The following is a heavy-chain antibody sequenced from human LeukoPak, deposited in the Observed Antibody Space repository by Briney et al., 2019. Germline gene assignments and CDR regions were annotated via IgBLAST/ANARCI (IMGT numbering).Heavy chain of an antibody. Sequence: SETLSLTCTVSGGSISRYYWSWIRQPPGKGLEWIGYIYYGGSTNYNPSLKSRVTISVDTSKNQFSLKLSSVTAADTAIYYCASDITGTTKYAFDIWGQGTMVTVSS. CDR2: IYYGGST. CDR3: ASDITGTTKYAFDI. D-gene: IGHD1-14*01. CDR1: GGSISRYY. J-gene: IGHJ3*02. V-gene: IGHV4-59*08.